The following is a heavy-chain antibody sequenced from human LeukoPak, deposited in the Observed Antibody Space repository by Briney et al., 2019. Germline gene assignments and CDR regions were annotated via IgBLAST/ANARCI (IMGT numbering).Heavy chain of an antibody. CDR3: AKGEITIFGVGSPTY. CDR2: IRYDGSNK. D-gene: IGHD3-3*01. J-gene: IGHJ4*02. Sequence: GGSLRLSCAASGFTFSSYGMHWVRQAPGKGLEWVAFIRYDGSNKYYADSVKGRFTISRDNSKNTLYLQMNSLRAEDTAVYYCAKGEITIFGVGSPTYGGQGTLVTVSS. V-gene: IGHV3-30*02. CDR1: GFTFSSYG.